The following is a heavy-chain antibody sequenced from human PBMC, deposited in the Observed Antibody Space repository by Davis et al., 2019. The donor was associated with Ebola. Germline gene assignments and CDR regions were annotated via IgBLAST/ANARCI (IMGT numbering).Heavy chain of an antibody. D-gene: IGHD1-7*01. J-gene: IGHJ3*02. CDR2: INSDGTLR. CDR3: ATPFSNSDGALDI. V-gene: IGHV3-74*03. CDR1: GIPFSGYW. Sequence: HTGGSLRLSCEASGIPFSGYWMHWVRQAPGKGLVWVSRINSDGTLRMYADSVRGRFTISRDNSKDSLFLEMTSLRVEDTAVYYCATPFSNSDGALDIWGQGTLVTVSS.